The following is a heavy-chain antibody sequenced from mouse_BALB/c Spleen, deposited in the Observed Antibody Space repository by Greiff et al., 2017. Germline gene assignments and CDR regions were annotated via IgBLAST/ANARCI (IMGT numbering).Heavy chain of an antibody. Sequence: DVMLVESGGGLVQPGGSLKLSCAASGFTFSSYTMSWVRQTPEKRLEWVAYISNGGGSTYYPDTVKGRFTISRDNAKNTLYLQMSSLKSEDTAMYYCVRRAYYGNPSYWYFDVWGAGTTVTVSS. V-gene: IGHV5-12-2*01. J-gene: IGHJ1*01. CDR3: VRRAYYGNPSYWYFDV. CDR1: GFTFSSYT. D-gene: IGHD2-10*01. CDR2: ISNGGGST.